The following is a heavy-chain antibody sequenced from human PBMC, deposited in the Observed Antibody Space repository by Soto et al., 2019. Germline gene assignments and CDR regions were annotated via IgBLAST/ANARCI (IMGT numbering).Heavy chain of an antibody. Sequence: PGGSLRLSCAASGFTFTRYSMNWVHQAPGKGLEWVSSISSTTNYIYYGDSMKGRFTISRDNAKNSLYLEMNSLRAEDTAVYYCARESEDLTSKFDYWGQGTLVTVSS. J-gene: IGHJ4*02. V-gene: IGHV3-21*06. CDR3: ARESEDLTSKFDY. CDR2: ISSTTNYI. CDR1: GFTFTRYS.